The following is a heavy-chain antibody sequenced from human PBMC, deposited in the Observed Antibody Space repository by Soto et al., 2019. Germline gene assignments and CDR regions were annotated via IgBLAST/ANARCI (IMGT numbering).Heavy chain of an antibody. CDR2: IYPGDSDT. V-gene: IGHV5-51*01. CDR3: ARLSDYYDSSGPPFDY. D-gene: IGHD3-22*01. CDR1: GYSFTIYC. Sequence: GESLKSSGKGSGYSFTIYCIGWVRQMPWKGLEWMGIIYPGDSDTRYSPSFQGQVTISADKSISTAYLQWSSLKASDTAMYYCARLSDYYDSSGPPFDYWGQGTLVTVSS. J-gene: IGHJ4*02.